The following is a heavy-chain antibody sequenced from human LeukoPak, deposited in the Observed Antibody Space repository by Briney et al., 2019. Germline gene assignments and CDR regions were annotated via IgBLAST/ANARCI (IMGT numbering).Heavy chain of an antibody. J-gene: IGHJ4*02. Sequence: SETLSLTCAVSGGSISSGGYSWSWIRQPPGKGLEWIGYIYHSGSTYYNPSLKSRVTISVDRSKNQFSLKLSSVTAADTAVYYCARGDNWNPFDYWGQGTLVTVSS. D-gene: IGHD1-20*01. CDR1: GGSISSGGYS. V-gene: IGHV4-30-2*01. CDR2: IYHSGST. CDR3: ARGDNWNPFDY.